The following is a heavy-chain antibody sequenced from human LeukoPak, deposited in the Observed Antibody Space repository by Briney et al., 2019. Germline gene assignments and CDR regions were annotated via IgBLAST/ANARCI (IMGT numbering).Heavy chain of an antibody. CDR1: GGSISSGSYY. CDR3: ARVIAAAGFDP. V-gene: IGHV4-61*02. J-gene: IGHJ5*02. D-gene: IGHD6-13*01. CDR2: IYTSGST. Sequence: SQTLSLTCTVSGGSISSGSYYWSWIRQPAGKGLEWIGRIYTSGSTNYDPSLKSRDTISVDTSKNQFSLKLSSVTAADTAVYYCARVIAAAGFDPWGQGTLVTVSS.